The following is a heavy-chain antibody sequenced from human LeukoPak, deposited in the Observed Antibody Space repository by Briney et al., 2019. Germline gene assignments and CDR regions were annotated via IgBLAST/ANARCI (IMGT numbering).Heavy chain of an antibody. D-gene: IGHD6-13*01. J-gene: IGHJ3*02. CDR1: SGSISTSNYY. V-gene: IGHV4-39*07. CDR3: ARGIHISSWYQSLDAFDI. Sequence: SETLSLTCTVSSGSISTSNYYWGWVRQPPGKALEWIENIFYSGSTYYSPSLKSRVTISLDTSRNQFSLKLNSVTAADTAVYYCARGIHISSWYQSLDAFDIWGQGTMVTVSS. CDR2: IFYSGST.